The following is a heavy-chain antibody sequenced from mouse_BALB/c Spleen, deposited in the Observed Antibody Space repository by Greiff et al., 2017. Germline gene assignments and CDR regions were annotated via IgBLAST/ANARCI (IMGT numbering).Heavy chain of an antibody. CDR3: TRLRGYYYAMDY. J-gene: IGHJ4*01. CDR2: IRLKSNNYAT. V-gene: IGHV6-6*02. Sequence: EVKVVESGGGLVQPGGSMKLSCVASGFTFSNYWMNWVRQSPEKGLEWVAEIRLKSNNYATHYAESVKGRFTISRDDSKSSVYLQMNNLRAEDTGIYYCTRLRGYYYAMDYWGQGTSVTVSS. CDR1: GFTFSNYW. D-gene: IGHD2-2*01.